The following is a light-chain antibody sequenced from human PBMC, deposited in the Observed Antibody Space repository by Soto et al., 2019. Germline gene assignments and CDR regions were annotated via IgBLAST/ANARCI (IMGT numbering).Light chain of an antibody. Sequence: QSALTQPASVSGSPGQSITISCTGTSSDVGAYNYASWYQHHPGKAPKLLIYEVTNRPSGVSNRFSGSKSGNTASLTISGLQAEDEADYYCCSYVSGGTYVFGAGTKLTVL. CDR2: EVT. J-gene: IGLJ1*01. CDR1: SSDVGAYNY. CDR3: CSYVSGGTYV. V-gene: IGLV2-14*01.